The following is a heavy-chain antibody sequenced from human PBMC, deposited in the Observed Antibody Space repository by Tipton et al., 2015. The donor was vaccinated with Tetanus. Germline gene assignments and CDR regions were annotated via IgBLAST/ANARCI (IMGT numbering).Heavy chain of an antibody. CDR3: ARELKWERKFDY. Sequence: SLRLSCAAFGFTFNNYWITWVRLAPGKGLEWVANVKQDGTEKYYVDSVKGRFTISRDNSKSTLYLQMNSLRAEDTAVYYCARELKWERKFDYWGQGTLVTVSS. D-gene: IGHD1-26*01. V-gene: IGHV3-7*03. J-gene: IGHJ4*02. CDR1: GFTFNNYW. CDR2: VKQDGTEK.